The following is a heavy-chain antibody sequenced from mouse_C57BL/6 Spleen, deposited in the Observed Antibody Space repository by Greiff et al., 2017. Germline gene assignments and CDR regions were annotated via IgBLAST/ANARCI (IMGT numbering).Heavy chain of an antibody. CDR1: GYAFTNYL. CDR3: ARGGYAMDY. J-gene: IGHJ4*01. V-gene: IGHV1-54*01. Sequence: VQLQQSGAELVRPGTSVKVSCKASGYAFTNYLIEWVKQRPGQGLEWIGVINPGSGGTNYNEKLKGKATLTADKSSSTAYMQLSSLTSEDSAVYFCARGGYAMDYWGQGTSVTVSS. CDR2: INPGSGGT.